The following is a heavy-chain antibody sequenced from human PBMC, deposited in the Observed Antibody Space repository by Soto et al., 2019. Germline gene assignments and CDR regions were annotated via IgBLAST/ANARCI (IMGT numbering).Heavy chain of an antibody. CDR3: ARDLYGRSGWYLYYFDY. J-gene: IGHJ4*02. V-gene: IGHV1-18*01. CDR2: ISAYNGNT. Sequence: ASVKVSCKASGYTFTSYGISWVRQAPGQGLEWMGWISAYNGNTNYAQKLQGRVTMTTDTSTSTAYMELRSLRSDDTAVYYCARDLYGRSGWYLYYFDYWGQGTLVTVS. D-gene: IGHD6-19*01. CDR1: GYTFTSYG.